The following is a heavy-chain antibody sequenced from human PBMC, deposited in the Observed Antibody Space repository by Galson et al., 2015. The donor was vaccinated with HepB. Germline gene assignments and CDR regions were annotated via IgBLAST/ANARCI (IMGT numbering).Heavy chain of an antibody. J-gene: IGHJ4*02. CDR3: ARVGYSSGWYCDY. CDR1: GGSISSSSYY. V-gene: IGHV4-39*01. Sequence: SEPLSLTCTVSGGSISSSSYYWGWIRQPPGKGLEWIGSIYYSGSTYYNPSLKSRVTISVDTSKNQFSLKLSSVTAADTAVYYCARVGYSSGWYCDYWGQGTLVTVSS. D-gene: IGHD6-19*01. CDR2: IYYSGST.